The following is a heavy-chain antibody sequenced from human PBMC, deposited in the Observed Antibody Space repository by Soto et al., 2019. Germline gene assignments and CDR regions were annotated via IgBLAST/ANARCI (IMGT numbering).Heavy chain of an antibody. CDR2: IYYSGST. CDR3: ATRILGYSSGWGAFDI. J-gene: IGHJ3*02. V-gene: IGHV4-59*01. Sequence: SETLSLTCTVSGGSISSYYWSWIRQPPGKGLEWIGYIYYSGSTNYNPSLKSRVTISVDTSKNQFSLKLSSVTAADTAVYYCATRILGYSSGWGAFDIWGQGTTVTVSS. CDR1: GGSISSYY. D-gene: IGHD6-19*01.